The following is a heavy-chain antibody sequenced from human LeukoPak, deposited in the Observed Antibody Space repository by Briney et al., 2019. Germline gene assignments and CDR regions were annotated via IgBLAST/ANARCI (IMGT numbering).Heavy chain of an antibody. J-gene: IGHJ4*02. D-gene: IGHD3-22*01. V-gene: IGHV4-39*07. CDR2: IYYSGST. CDR3: ARVRRADSSGYYHGNFDY. Sequence: SETLSLTCTVSGGSISSSSYYWGWSRQPPGKGLEWSGSIYYSGSTYYNPSLKSRVTISVDRSKNQFSLKLSSVTAADTAVYYCARVRRADSSGYYHGNFDYWGQGTLVTVSS. CDR1: GGSISSSSYY.